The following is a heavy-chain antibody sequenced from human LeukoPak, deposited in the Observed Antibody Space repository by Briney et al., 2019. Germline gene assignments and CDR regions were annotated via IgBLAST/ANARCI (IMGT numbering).Heavy chain of an antibody. J-gene: IGHJ4*02. D-gene: IGHD3-16*01. Sequence: GGSLRLSCAASGFTFSNYWMHWVRHAPGKGLEWVSRINERAAIISYADSVKGRFTISRENARNTLYLQMNSLTAEDTAVYYCVRDLILVWTPGDDFDHWGQGTLVTVSS. CDR2: INERAAII. V-gene: IGHV3-74*01. CDR3: VRDLILVWTPGDDFDH. CDR1: GFTFSNYW.